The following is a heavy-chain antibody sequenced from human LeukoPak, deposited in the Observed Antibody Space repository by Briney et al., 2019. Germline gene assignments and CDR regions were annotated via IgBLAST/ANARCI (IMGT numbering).Heavy chain of an antibody. J-gene: IGHJ4*02. D-gene: IGHD3-22*01. V-gene: IGHV4-59*01. CDR2: IYYSGST. CDR3: ARNSKWLSPDY. Sequence: PSETLSLTCTVSGGSISSYYWSWIRQPPGKGLEWIGYIYYSGSTNYNPSLESRVTISVDTSKNQFSLKLSSVTAADTAVYYCARNSKWLSPDYWGQGTLVTVSS. CDR1: GGSISSYY.